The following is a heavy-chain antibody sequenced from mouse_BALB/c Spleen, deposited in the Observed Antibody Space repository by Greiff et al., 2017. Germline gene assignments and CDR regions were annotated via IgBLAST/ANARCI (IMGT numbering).Heavy chain of an antibody. CDR3: ARERSLYDYHFAY. CDR2: IWGDGST. CDR1: GFSLTGYG. Sequence: VQGVESGPGLVAPSQSLSITCTVSGFSLTGYGVNWVRQPPGKGLEWLGMIWGDGSTDYNSALKSRLSISKDNSKSQVFLKMNSLQTDDTARYYCARERSLYDYHFAYWGQGTLVTVSA. V-gene: IGHV2-6-7*01. D-gene: IGHD2-4*01. J-gene: IGHJ3*01.